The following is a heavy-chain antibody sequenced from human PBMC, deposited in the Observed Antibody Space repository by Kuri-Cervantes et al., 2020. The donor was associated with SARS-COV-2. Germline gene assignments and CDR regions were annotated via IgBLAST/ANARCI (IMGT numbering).Heavy chain of an antibody. CDR2: IYYSGST. V-gene: IGHV4-39*01. D-gene: IGHD2-2*01. Sequence: ESLKISCTVSGSSISSSSYYWGWIRQPPGKGLEWIGSIYYSGSTYYNPSLKSRVTISVDTSKNQFSLKLSSVTAADTAVYYCARLQRVVVPAASFDYWGQGTLVTVSS. CDR3: ARLQRVVVPAASFDY. J-gene: IGHJ4*02. CDR1: GSSISSSSYY.